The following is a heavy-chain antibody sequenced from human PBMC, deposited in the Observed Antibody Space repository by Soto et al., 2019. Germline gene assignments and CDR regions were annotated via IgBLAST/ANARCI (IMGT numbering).Heavy chain of an antibody. CDR2: IIPIFGTA. CDR1: GGTFSSYA. V-gene: IGHV1-69*13. CDR3: ARDHGAAAETYYFDY. Sequence: ASVKVSCKASGGTFSSYAISWVRQAPGQGLEWMGGIIPIFGTANYAQKFQGRVTITADESTSTAYMELSSLRSEDTAVYYCARDHGAAAETYYFDYWGQGTLVTVSS. D-gene: IGHD6-13*01. J-gene: IGHJ4*02.